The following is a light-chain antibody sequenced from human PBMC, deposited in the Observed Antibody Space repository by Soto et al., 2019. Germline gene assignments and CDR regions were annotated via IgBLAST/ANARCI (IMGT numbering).Light chain of an antibody. J-gene: IGKJ1*01. CDR3: QQYNNWPQT. V-gene: IGKV3-15*01. Sequence: EIVMTQSPATLSVSPGERATLSCRASQSVSSNVAWYQQKPGQAPRLLIYGASTRATGIPARFGGSGSGTEFTLTISSLQSEDFAVYYCQQYNNWPQTFGQGTKVDIK. CDR1: QSVSSN. CDR2: GAS.